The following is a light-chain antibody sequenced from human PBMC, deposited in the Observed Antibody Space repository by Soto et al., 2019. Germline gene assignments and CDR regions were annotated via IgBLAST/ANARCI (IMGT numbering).Light chain of an antibody. CDR2: GAS. J-gene: IGKJ1*01. Sequence: EIVLTQSPDTLSLSPGERATLSCRVSQSVYSNFLAWYQHKSGQAPRLLIYGASTRATGIPDRFTGSGSGTDFTLPISRLEPEDFAVYYCQHYGSSRTFGQGTKVEIK. CDR1: QSVYSNF. V-gene: IGKV3-20*01. CDR3: QHYGSSRT.